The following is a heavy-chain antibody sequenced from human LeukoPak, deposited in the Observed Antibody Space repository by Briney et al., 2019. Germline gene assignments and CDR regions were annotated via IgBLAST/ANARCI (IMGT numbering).Heavy chain of an antibody. Sequence: SETLSLTCAVYGGSFSGYYWSWIRQPPGKGLEWIGEINHSGSTNYNPSLKSRVTISVDTSKNQFSLKLSSVTAADTAVYYCASGYCSGGSCYYYFDYWGQGTLVTVSS. J-gene: IGHJ4*02. CDR1: GGSFSGYY. V-gene: IGHV4-34*01. CDR2: INHSGST. CDR3: ASGYCSGGSCYYYFDY. D-gene: IGHD2-15*01.